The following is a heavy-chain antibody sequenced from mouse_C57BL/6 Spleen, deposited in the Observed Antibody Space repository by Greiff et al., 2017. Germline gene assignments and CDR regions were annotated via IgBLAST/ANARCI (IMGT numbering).Heavy chain of an antibody. J-gene: IGHJ2*01. D-gene: IGHD4-1*01. V-gene: IGHV1-69*01. CDR1: GYTFTSYW. CDR2: IDPSDNYT. CDR3: ARELAY. Sequence: QVQLQQPGAELVMPGASVKLSCKASGYTFTSYWMHWVKQRPGQGLEWIGEIDPSDNYTNYNQKFKGKSTLTVDKSSSTAYMQLSSLTSEDSAVYYCARELAYWGQGTTLTVSS.